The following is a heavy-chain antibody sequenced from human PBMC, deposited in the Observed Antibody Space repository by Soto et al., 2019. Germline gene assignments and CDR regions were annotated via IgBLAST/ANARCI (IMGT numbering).Heavy chain of an antibody. D-gene: IGHD2-15*01. Sequence: GGSLRLSCAASGFTFSSYSMNWVRQAPGKGLEWVSYISSSSSTIYYADSVKGRFTISRDNAKNSLYLQMNSLRDEDTAVYYCAGDPPVVVGAVGFYIWDQETMVTISS. CDR3: AGDPPVVVGAVGFYI. CDR2: ISSSSSTI. CDR1: GFTFSSYS. J-gene: IGHJ3*02. V-gene: IGHV3-48*02.